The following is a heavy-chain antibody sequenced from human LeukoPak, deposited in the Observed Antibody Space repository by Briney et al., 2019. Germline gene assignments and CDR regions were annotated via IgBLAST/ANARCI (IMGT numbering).Heavy chain of an antibody. J-gene: IGHJ4*02. D-gene: IGHD2-2*01. Sequence: GGSLRLSFSAYVFHFCSYSMDWGHQAPGKGVEWVSSISSSSSYIYDADSVKGRFTISRDKARNSLYLQLNSLRPEGTAVYYCARAPGQQLPRPFPLDYWGQGTLVTVSS. CDR2: ISSSSSYI. CDR1: VFHFCSYS. V-gene: IGHV3-21*04. CDR3: ARAPGQQLPRPFPLDY.